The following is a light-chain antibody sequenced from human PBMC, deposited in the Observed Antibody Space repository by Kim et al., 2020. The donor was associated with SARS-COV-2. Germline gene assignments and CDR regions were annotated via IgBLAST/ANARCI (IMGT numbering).Light chain of an antibody. CDR1: KLGDKY. J-gene: IGLJ1*01. CDR3: QAWDSSIYV. Sequence: VSPGQTASITCSGDKLGDKYASWYQQKPVQSPVVVIFRDNRRPSGIPERFSGSNSGNTATLTISGTQAMDEADYYCQAWDSSIYVFGTGTKVTVL. CDR2: RDN. V-gene: IGLV3-1*01.